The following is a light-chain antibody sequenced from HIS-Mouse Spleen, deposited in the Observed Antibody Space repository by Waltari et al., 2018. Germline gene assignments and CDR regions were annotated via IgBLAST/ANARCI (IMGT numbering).Light chain of an antibody. V-gene: IGKV1-9*01. CDR3: QQLNSYPPT. CDR2: AAS. CDR1: QGIRSY. Sequence: IQLTQSPSFLSASLGDRVTITCRASQGIRSYLAWYQQKPGKAPKLLIYAASTLQSGVPSRFSGSGSGTEFTLTISSLQPGDFATYYCQQLNSYPPTFGQGTKVEIK. J-gene: IGKJ1*01.